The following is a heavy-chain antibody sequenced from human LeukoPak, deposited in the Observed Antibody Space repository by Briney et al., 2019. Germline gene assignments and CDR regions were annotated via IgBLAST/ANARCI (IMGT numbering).Heavy chain of an antibody. J-gene: IGHJ4*02. Sequence: GGSLRLSCAASGFTFSSYSMNWVRQAPGKGLEWISSISSSSSYIYYADSVKGRFTISRDNAKNSLYLQMNSLRAEDTAVYYCARGGYSSSWYVYWGQGTLVTVSS. CDR2: ISSSSSYI. D-gene: IGHD6-13*01. CDR1: GFTFSSYS. CDR3: ARGGYSSSWYVY. V-gene: IGHV3-21*01.